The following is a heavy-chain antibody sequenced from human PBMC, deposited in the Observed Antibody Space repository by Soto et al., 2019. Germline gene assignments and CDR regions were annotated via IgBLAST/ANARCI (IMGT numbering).Heavy chain of an antibody. J-gene: IGHJ4*02. CDR3: ARSASYYDSSAYCITYYFDY. D-gene: IGHD3-22*01. V-gene: IGHV4-34*01. Sequence: SETLSLTCAVYGGSFSGYYWRWIRQPPGEGLEWVGEIKHSRRTNYNPSLKSGVTIPVATSKNQFSLKVSSVTAADTAVYYCARSASYYDSSAYCITYYFDYWGQGTLVTVSS. CDR2: IKHSRRT. CDR1: GGSFSGYY.